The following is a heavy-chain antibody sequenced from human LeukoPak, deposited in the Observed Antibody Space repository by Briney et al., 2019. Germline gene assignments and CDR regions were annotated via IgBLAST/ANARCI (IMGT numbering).Heavy chain of an antibody. CDR1: GDSISGFY. J-gene: IGHJ6*03. Sequence: SETLSLTCTASGDSISGFYWSWIRQPAGKGLQWIGRISTSGSTNYNPSLKSRVTMSVDRSTNEFSLTVRSVTAADTALYYCARGLPFYGDYVDYYFYMDVWGKGTTVTVSS. CDR3: ARGLPFYGDYVDYYFYMDV. CDR2: ISTSGST. V-gene: IGHV4-4*07. D-gene: IGHD4-17*01.